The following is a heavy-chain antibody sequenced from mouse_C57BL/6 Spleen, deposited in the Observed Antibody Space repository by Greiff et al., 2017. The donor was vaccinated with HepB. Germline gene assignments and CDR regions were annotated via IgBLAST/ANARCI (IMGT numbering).Heavy chain of an antibody. CDR2: ISSGSSTI. J-gene: IGHJ4*01. CDR1: GFTFSDYG. Sequence: EVQVVESGGGLVKPGGSLKLSCAASGFTFSDYGMHWVRQAPEKGLEWVAYISSGSSTIYYADTVKGRFTISRDNAKNTLFLQMTSLRSEDTAMYYCGKGGYYDYYAMDYWGQGTSVTVSS. D-gene: IGHD2-3*01. CDR3: GKGGYYDYYAMDY. V-gene: IGHV5-17*01.